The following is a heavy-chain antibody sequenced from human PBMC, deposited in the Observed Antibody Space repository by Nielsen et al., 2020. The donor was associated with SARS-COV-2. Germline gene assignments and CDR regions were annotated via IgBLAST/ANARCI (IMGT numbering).Heavy chain of an antibody. CDR1: GGTFSSYA. CDR3: ARGDLPDIVVVPAASRRYYYGMDV. V-gene: IGHV1-69*13. CDR2: IIPIFGTA. J-gene: IGHJ6*02. Sequence: SVKVSCKASGGTFSSYAISWVRQAPGQGLEWMGGIIPIFGTADYAQKFQGRVTITADESTSTAYMELSSLRSEDTAVYYCARGDLPDIVVVPAASRRYYYGMDVWGQGTTVTVSS. D-gene: IGHD2-2*01.